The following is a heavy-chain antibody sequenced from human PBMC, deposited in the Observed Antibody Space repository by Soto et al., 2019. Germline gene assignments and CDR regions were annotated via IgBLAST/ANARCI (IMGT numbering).Heavy chain of an antibody. CDR3: ARLACSTTRCFTYFDY. CDR2: IYSSGNT. CDR1: GGSISGYY. J-gene: IGHJ4*02. D-gene: IGHD2-2*02. Sequence: QAQLQESGPGLVKTSEALSLTCTVSGGSISGYYWTWIRQPPGKGLEWIGYIYSSGNTNYNPSLQSRVTISVDTSKNQFSLKLSSVTAADTAVYYCARLACSTTRCFTYFDYWGQGALVTVSS. V-gene: IGHV4-59*08.